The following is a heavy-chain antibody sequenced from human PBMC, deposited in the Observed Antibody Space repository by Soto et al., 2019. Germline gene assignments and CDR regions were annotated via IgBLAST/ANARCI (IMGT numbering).Heavy chain of an antibody. CDR1: GFTFSNYW. V-gene: IGHV3-7*01. J-gene: IGHJ4*02. CDR2: IKQDGTEK. Sequence: EVQLVESGGGLVQPGGSLRLSCAASGFTFSNYWMSWVRQAPGKGLEWVANIKQDGTEKNYVDSVRGRFTISRDNAKNSLDLHINSLTAEETAVYYCASVAIWGQGTLVTVSS. CDR3: ASVAI. D-gene: IGHD5-12*01.